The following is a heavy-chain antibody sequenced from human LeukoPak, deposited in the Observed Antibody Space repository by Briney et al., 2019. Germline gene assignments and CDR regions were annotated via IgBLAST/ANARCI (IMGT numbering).Heavy chain of an antibody. D-gene: IGHD5-12*01. CDR3: AKVRNSGYSDFDY. CDR2: ISYDGSNK. CDR1: GFTFSSYG. Sequence: QPGGSLRLSCAASGFTFSSYGMHWVRQAPGKGLEWVAVISYDGSNKYYADSVKGRFTISRDNSKSTLYLQMNSLRAEDTAVYYCAKVRNSGYSDFDYWGQGTLVTVSS. V-gene: IGHV3-30*18. J-gene: IGHJ4*02.